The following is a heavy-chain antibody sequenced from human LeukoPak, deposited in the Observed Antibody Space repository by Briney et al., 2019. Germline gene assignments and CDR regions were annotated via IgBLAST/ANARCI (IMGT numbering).Heavy chain of an antibody. D-gene: IGHD3-10*01. CDR1: GFSLSTSGIC. V-gene: IGHV2-70*11. CDR3: ARYLNLLYYYGSGSYSEAFDY. CDR2: LDWYDDK. Sequence: SGPTLVNPPQTLTLTCTFSGFSLSTSGICVSWIRQPPGKALQWLARLDWYDDKYYSTSLKTRLTISKDTHKNQVVLTMTNMDPVDTATYYCARYLNLLYYYGSGSYSEAFDYWGQGTLVTVSS. J-gene: IGHJ4*02.